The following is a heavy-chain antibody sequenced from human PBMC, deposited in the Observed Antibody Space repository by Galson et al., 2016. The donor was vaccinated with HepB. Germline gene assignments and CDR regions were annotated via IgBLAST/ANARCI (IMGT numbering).Heavy chain of an antibody. J-gene: IGHJ5*02. Sequence: QSGAEVKKPGESLRISCKGSGYIFSSYWITWVRQMPGKGLEWMGRIDPTDSYTDYSPSFQGHVTISADKSITTAYLQWSSLKASDSAMFFCARVPQHCDLITCSHPPDLWGQGTLVIVSS. CDR1: GYIFSSYW. V-gene: IGHV5-10-1*01. CDR2: IDPTDSYT. D-gene: IGHD3-22*01. CDR3: ARVPQHCDLITCSHPPDL.